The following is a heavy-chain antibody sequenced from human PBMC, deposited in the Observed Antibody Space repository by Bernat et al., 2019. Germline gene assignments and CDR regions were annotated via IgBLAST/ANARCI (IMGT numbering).Heavy chain of an antibody. V-gene: IGHV4-31*03. CDR3: ARDVVTVSMGAFDI. D-gene: IGHD2-21*02. J-gene: IGHJ3*02. Sequence: QVQLQESGPGLVKPSQTLSLTCTVSGGSISSGGYYWSWIRQHPGKGLEWIGYIYYSGSTYYNPSLKSRVTVSVDTSKNQFSLKLSSVTAADTAVYYCARDVVTVSMGAFDIWGQGTMVTVSS. CDR1: GGSISSGGYY. CDR2: IYYSGST.